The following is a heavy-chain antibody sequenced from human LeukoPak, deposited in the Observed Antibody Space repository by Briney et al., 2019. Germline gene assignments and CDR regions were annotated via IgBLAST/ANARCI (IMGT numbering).Heavy chain of an antibody. CDR1: GNTFTGYY. CDR2: INSNSDDT. J-gene: IGHJ3*02. D-gene: IGHD3-16*01. V-gene: IGHV1-2*02. Sequence: ASVKVSCKASGNTFTGYYIHWVRQAPGQGLEWMGWINSNSDDTNYAQNFQGRVTMTRDTSISTAYMELSRLRSDDTAVYYCARDPAITFGGVILHDAFDIWGQGTMVTVSS. CDR3: ARDPAITFGGVILHDAFDI.